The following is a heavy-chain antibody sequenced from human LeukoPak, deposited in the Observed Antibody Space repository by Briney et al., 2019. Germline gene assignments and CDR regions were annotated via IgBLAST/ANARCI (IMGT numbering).Heavy chain of an antibody. CDR1: GLPFGGYV. Sequence: PGGPLRISGPALGLPFGGYVMSWVRQAPAKGLEWVAVISYDGSNKYYADSVKGRFTISRDNSKNTLYLQMNSLRAERTAVYYCARAYYYDSSGYSPPHYWGQGTLVTASS. J-gene: IGHJ4*02. CDR3: ARAYYYDSSGYSPPHY. V-gene: IGHV3-30*04. D-gene: IGHD3-22*01. CDR2: ISYDGSNK.